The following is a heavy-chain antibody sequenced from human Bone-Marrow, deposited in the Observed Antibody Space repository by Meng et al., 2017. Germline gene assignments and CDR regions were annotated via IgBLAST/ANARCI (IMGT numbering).Heavy chain of an antibody. V-gene: IGHV1-2*06. J-gene: IGHJ6*02. CDR2: INPNSGGT. Sequence: ASVKVSCKPSGYNFPDYYIHWVRRAPGQGLEWMGRINPNSGGTNYAQKFQGRVTMTRDTSISTAYMELSRLRSDDTAVYYCARDAANIIFHDYYYYGMDVWGQGTTVTVSS. D-gene: IGHD1/OR15-1a*01. CDR1: GYNFPDYY. CDR3: ARDAANIIFHDYYYYGMDV.